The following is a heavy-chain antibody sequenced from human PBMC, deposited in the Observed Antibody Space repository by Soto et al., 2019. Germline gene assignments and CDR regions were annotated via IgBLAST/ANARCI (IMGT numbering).Heavy chain of an antibody. J-gene: IGHJ3*02. Sequence: GGSLSLSCAASGFTFSSYSMNWVRQAPGKGLEWVSYISSSSSTIYYADSVKGRFTISRDNAKNSLYLQMNSLRAEDTAVYYCARDTQPITGTTYAFDIWGQGTMVTVSS. V-gene: IGHV3-48*01. CDR2: ISSSSSTI. CDR1: GFTFSSYS. D-gene: IGHD1-7*01. CDR3: ARDTQPITGTTYAFDI.